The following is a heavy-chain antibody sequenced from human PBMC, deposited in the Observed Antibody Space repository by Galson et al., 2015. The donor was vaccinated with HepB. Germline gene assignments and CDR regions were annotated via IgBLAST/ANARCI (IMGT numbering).Heavy chain of an antibody. Sequence: SVKVSCKASGDTFSSYSISWVRQAPGQGLEWMGRIIPTLGIANYAQRFQGRVKITADTSTTTVYLELNSLSSADTAVYFCARFPSYGDPDFWGQGTLVTGSS. CDR1: GDTFSSYS. D-gene: IGHD4-17*01. V-gene: IGHV1-69*02. CDR2: IIPTLGIA. CDR3: ARFPSYGDPDF. J-gene: IGHJ4*02.